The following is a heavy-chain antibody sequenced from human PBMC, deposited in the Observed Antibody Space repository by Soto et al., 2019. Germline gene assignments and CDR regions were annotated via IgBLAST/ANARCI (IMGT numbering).Heavy chain of an antibody. Sequence: PSETLSLTCFVSGGSISSNNYYWGWIRQPPGKGLEWIGSMSYSRSTNYNPSLKSRVIISVDTSKNQFSLRLSSVTAADTAVYYCARDSSSWYFSAFDIWGQGTMVTVSS. CDR1: GGSISSNNYY. V-gene: IGHV4-39*07. J-gene: IGHJ3*02. CDR2: MSYSRST. CDR3: ARDSSSWYFSAFDI. D-gene: IGHD6-13*01.